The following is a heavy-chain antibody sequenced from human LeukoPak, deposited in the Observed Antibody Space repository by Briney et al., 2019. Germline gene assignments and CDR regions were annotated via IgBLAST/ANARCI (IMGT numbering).Heavy chain of an antibody. D-gene: IGHD3-3*01. V-gene: IGHV3-30-3*01. CDR2: ISYDGSNK. CDR1: GFTFSSYA. Sequence: PGGSLRLSCAASGFTFSSYAMHWVRQAPGKGLEWVAVISYDGSNKYYADSVKGRFTISRDNSKNTLYLQMNSLRAEDTAVYYCTRVAGFWSGYDDYWGQGTLVTVSS. J-gene: IGHJ4*02. CDR3: TRVAGFWSGYDDY.